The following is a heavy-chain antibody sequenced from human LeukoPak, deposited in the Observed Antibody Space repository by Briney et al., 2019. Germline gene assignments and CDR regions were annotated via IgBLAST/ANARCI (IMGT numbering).Heavy chain of an antibody. CDR1: GFTFGSYA. CDR3: ARDRFGDDSSGYFPDY. V-gene: IGHV3-30-3*01. D-gene: IGHD3-22*01. CDR2: ISYDGSNK. Sequence: GRSLRLSCAASGFTFGSYAMHWVRQAPGKGLEWVAVISYDGSNKYYADSVKGRFTISRDNSKNTLYLQMNSLRAEDTAVYYCARDRFGDDSSGYFPDYWGQGTLVTVSS. J-gene: IGHJ4*02.